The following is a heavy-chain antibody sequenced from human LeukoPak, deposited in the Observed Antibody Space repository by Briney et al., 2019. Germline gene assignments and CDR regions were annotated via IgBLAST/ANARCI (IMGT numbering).Heavy chain of an antibody. J-gene: IGHJ3*02. CDR3: TRLVVLLPGDSSGHRIHAFDI. CDR2: IRSKGNNLAT. CDR1: GFTFSGSA. D-gene: IGHD3-22*01. Sequence: GGPLRLSCAASGFTFSGSAMHWVRQASGKGLEWVGRIRSKGNNLATAYAASVKGRFTISRDDSKNTAYLQMNSLKTEDTAVYYCTRLVVLLPGDSSGHRIHAFDIWGQGTMVTVSS. V-gene: IGHV3-73*01.